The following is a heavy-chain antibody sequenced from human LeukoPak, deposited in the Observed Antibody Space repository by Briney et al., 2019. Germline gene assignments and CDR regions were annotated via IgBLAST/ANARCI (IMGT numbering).Heavy chain of an antibody. Sequence: GGSLRLSCAASGFTFSSYGMHWVRQAPGKGLEWVAVISYDGSNKYYADSVKGRFTISRDNSKNTLYLQMNSLRAEDTAVYYCAKEQPIAARRSHPGYRGQGTLSPSPQ. CDR3: AKEQPIAARRSHPGY. V-gene: IGHV3-30*18. CDR1: GFTFSSYG. D-gene: IGHD6-6*01. CDR2: ISYDGSNK. J-gene: IGHJ4*02.